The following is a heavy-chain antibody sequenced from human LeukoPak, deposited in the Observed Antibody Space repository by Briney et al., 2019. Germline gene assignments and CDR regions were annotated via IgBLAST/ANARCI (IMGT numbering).Heavy chain of an antibody. Sequence: GASVKVSCKASGYTFTSYDINWVRQATGQGLEWMGWMNPNSGDTGYAQRFQGRVTMTRSTSISTAYMELSSLRSKDTAVYYCARNVRDTGTFDYWGQGTLVTVSS. J-gene: IGHJ4*02. CDR3: ARNVRDTGTFDY. CDR1: GYTFTSYD. CDR2: MNPNSGDT. D-gene: IGHD5-18*01. V-gene: IGHV1-8*01.